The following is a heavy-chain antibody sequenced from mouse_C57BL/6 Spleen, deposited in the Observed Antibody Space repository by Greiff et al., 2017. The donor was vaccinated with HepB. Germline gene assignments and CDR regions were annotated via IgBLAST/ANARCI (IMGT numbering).Heavy chain of an antibody. CDR2: INPGSGGT. V-gene: IGHV1-54*01. CDR3: ARSEDMVTGALYAMDY. J-gene: IGHJ4*01. CDR1: GYAFTNYL. Sequence: QVQLQQSGAELVRPGTSVKVSCKASGYAFTNYLIEWVKQRPGQGLEWIGVINPGSGGTNYNEKFKGKATLTADKSSSTAYMQLSSLTSEDSAVYFCARSEDMVTGALYAMDYWGQGTSVTVSS. D-gene: IGHD2-1*01.